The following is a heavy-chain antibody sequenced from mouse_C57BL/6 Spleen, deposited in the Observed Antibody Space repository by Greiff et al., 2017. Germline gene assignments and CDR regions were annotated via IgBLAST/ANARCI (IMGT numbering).Heavy chain of an antibody. J-gene: IGHJ2*01. V-gene: IGHV1-52*01. CDR3: ARTGGLYFDY. D-gene: IGHD3-3*01. Sequence: QVQLQQPGAELVRPGSSVKLSCKASGYTFTSYWMHWVKQRPIQGLEWIGNIDPSDSETHYNQKFKDKATVTVDKSSSTAYMQLSSLTSEDSAVYYCARTGGLYFDYWGQGTTLTVSS. CDR1: GYTFTSYW. CDR2: IDPSDSET.